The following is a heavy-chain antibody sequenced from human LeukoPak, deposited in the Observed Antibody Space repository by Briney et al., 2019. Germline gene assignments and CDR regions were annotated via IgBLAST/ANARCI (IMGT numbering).Heavy chain of an antibody. V-gene: IGHV3-7*01. D-gene: IGHD5-18*01. CDR3: AREVTGIDLYGMDV. CDR1: GFTFSSYW. CDR2: IKQDGSEK. J-gene: IGHJ6*02. Sequence: GGSLILSCAASGFTFSSYWMSWVRQAPGKGLEWVANIKQDGSEKYYVDSVKGRFTISRDNAKNTLYLQMNSLRAEDTAVYYCAREVTGIDLYGMDVWGQGTTVTVSS.